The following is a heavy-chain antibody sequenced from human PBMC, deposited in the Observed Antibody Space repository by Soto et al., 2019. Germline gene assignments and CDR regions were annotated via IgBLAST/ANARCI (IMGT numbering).Heavy chain of an antibody. V-gene: IGHV3-23*01. Sequence: SGGSLRLSCAASGFTFNSYAMNWVRQAPGKGLAWVSAIGTDSNTYYADSVKGRFTISRDNSRTTLYLQMNSLRADDTALYYCVRKYPGTRPFDYWGQGTLVTVSS. J-gene: IGHJ4*01. CDR1: GFTFNSYA. CDR3: VRKYPGTRPFDY. D-gene: IGHD6-6*01. CDR2: IGTDSNT.